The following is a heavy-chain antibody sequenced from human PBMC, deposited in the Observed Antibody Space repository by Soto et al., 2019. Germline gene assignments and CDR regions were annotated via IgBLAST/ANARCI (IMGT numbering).Heavy chain of an antibody. CDR1: GFTFADYA. Sequence: PGGSLRLSCAASGFTFADYAMHWVRQAPGKGLEWVSRISWNSGNIGSADSVKGRFTISRDNAKNSLYLQMNSLRAEDTALYYCATDSGSHFYYGMDVWGQGTTFTVSS. CDR3: ATDSGSHFYYGMDV. V-gene: IGHV3-9*01. J-gene: IGHJ6*02. D-gene: IGHD1-26*01. CDR2: ISWNSGNI.